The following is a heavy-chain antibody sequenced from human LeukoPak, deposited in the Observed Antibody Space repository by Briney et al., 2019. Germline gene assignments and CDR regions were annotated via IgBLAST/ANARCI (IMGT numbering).Heavy chain of an antibody. CDR3: ARDWNYYGSGSYFTRVDY. CDR2: ISGSGGST. Sequence: GGSLRLSCAASGFTFSSYGMSWVRQAPGKGLEWVSAISGSGGSTYYADSVKGRFTISRDNSKNTLYLQMNSLRAEDTAVYYCARDWNYYGSGSYFTRVDYWGQGTLVTVSS. J-gene: IGHJ4*02. CDR1: GFTFSSYG. V-gene: IGHV3-23*01. D-gene: IGHD3-10*01.